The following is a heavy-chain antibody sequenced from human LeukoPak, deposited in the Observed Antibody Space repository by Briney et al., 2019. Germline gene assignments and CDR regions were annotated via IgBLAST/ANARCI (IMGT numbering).Heavy chain of an antibody. CDR2: INPDGNKK. Sequence: GPLRLSCAVSGLTFSSSWMDWVRQAPGKGLEWVASINPDGNKKYSADSVKGRFTISRDNAENSLYLQMNSLRVEDTAFYYCARDLAYSRLDYWGQGTLVTISS. J-gene: IGHJ4*02. CDR1: GLTFSSSW. V-gene: IGHV3-7*01. CDR3: ARDLAYSRLDY. D-gene: IGHD5-18*01.